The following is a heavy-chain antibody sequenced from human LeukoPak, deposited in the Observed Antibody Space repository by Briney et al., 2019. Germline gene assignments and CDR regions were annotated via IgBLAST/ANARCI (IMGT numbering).Heavy chain of an antibody. CDR2: IRYDGSNK. CDR3: AKENCSSTSCYGY. CDR1: GFTFSSYG. Sequence: GGSLRLSCAASGFTFSSYGMHWVRQAPGKGLEWVAFIRYDGSNKYYADSVKGRFTISRDNSKNTLYMQMNSLRAEDTAVYYCAKENCSSTSCYGYWGQGTLVTVSS. V-gene: IGHV3-30*02. D-gene: IGHD2-2*01. J-gene: IGHJ4*02.